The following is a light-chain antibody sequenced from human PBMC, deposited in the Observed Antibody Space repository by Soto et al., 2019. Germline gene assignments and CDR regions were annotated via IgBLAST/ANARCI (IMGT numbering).Light chain of an antibody. CDR1: QGVSDW. J-gene: IGKJ1*01. Sequence: DIQMTQSPSSVSASVGDSVTITCRASQGVSDWVAWYQQKPGEDPKLLIYGSSSLLSGVPSRFSGTRSGTDFNLTISRLQTEDFATYECQQANSYTWTFGQGTKVDIK. CDR2: GSS. CDR3: QQANSYTWT. V-gene: IGKV1-12*01.